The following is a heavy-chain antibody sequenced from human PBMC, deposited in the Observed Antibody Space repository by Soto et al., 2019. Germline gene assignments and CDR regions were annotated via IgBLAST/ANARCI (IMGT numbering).Heavy chain of an antibody. Sequence: SETLSLTCTVSGGSVSSGSYYWSWIRQPPGKGLEWIGYIYYSGSTNYNPSLKSRVTISVDTSKNQFSLKLSSVTAADTAVYYCAREDRRPYYYDSSGYYHDWGQGTLVTVSS. V-gene: IGHV4-61*01. CDR3: AREDRRPYYYDSSGYYHD. J-gene: IGHJ4*02. CDR1: GGSVSSGSYY. D-gene: IGHD3-22*01. CDR2: IYYSGST.